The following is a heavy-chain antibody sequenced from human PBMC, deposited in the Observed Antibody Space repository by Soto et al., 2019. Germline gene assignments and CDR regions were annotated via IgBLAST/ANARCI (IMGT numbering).Heavy chain of an antibody. V-gene: IGHV4-31*03. Sequence: QVQLQESGPGLVKPSQTLSLTCTVSGGSISSGGYYWSWIRQHPGKGLEWIGYIYYSGSTYYNPSLRSRVTISVDTSKNQFSLRLSSVTAADTAVYYCARGPHYDSSGWFDPWGQGTLVTVSS. CDR3: ARGPHYDSSGWFDP. CDR1: GGSISSGGYY. D-gene: IGHD3-22*01. J-gene: IGHJ5*02. CDR2: IYYSGST.